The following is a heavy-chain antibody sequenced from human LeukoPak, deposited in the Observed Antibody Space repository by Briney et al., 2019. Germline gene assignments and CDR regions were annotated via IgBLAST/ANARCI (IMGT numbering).Heavy chain of an antibody. D-gene: IGHD2-2*01. CDR3: ARDRGYCSSTSCQNRSGMDV. Sequence: SVKVSCKASGGTFSSYAISWVRQAPGQGLEWMQGIIPIFGTANYAQKFQGRVTITADESTSTAYMELSSLRSEDTAVYYCARDRGYCSSTSCQNRSGMDVWGQGTTVTVSS. CDR1: GGTFSSYA. V-gene: IGHV1-69*13. J-gene: IGHJ6*02. CDR2: IIPIFGTA.